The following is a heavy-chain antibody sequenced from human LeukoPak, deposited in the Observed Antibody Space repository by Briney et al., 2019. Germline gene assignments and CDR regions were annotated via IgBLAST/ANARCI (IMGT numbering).Heavy chain of an antibody. Sequence: GASVKVSCKASGFPFTSYAIHWVRLAPGQRLEWMGWVNSDNSNTKYSQEFQGRVTITRDTSASTAYMYLNSLRSEDMAVYYCAVGDYYYDTRFDYWGQGTLVTVSS. CDR2: VNSDNSNT. CDR1: GFPFTSYA. V-gene: IGHV1-3*03. J-gene: IGHJ4*02. D-gene: IGHD3-22*01. CDR3: AVGDYYYDTRFDY.